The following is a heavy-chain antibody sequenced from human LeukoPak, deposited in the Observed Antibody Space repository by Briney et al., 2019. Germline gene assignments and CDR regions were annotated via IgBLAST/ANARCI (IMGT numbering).Heavy chain of an antibody. CDR3: ARGGGGYCSGGSCYTYYFDY. D-gene: IGHD2-15*01. CDR2: ISSSGSTI. V-gene: IGHV3-11*01. Sequence: GGSLRLSCAASGFTFSDYYMSWIRQAPGKGLEWVSYISSSGSTIYYADSVKGRFTISRDNAKNSLYLQMNSLRAEDTALYYCARGGGGYCSGGSCYTYYFDYWGQGTLVTVSS. CDR1: GFTFSDYY. J-gene: IGHJ4*02.